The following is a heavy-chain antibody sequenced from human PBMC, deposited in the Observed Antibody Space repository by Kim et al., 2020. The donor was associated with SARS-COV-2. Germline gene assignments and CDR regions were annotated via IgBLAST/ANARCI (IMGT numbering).Heavy chain of an antibody. CDR3: ARGYWSSGSNHFDY. Sequence: GGSLRLSCAASGFIFSSYEMNWVRQAPGKGLEWVSYISSIDSTISYGDSVKGRFTISRDNAKNSLFLQMHFLTAEETAVYYCARGYWSSGSNHFDYWGQGTLVTVSS. D-gene: IGHD6-19*01. CDR2: ISSIDSTI. V-gene: IGHV3-48*03. J-gene: IGHJ4*02. CDR1: GFIFSSYE.